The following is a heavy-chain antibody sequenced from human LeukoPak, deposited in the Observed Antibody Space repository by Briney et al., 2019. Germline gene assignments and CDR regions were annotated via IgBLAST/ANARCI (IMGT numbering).Heavy chain of an antibody. Sequence: GASVKVSCKASGYSFTNYGISWVRQAPGQGLEWMGWINPNSGGTNYAQKFQGRVTMTRDTSISTAYMELSRLRSDDPAVYYCARDPDYGGNSVWFDPWGQGTLVTVSS. CDR2: INPNSGGT. V-gene: IGHV1-2*02. CDR3: ARDPDYGGNSVWFDP. CDR1: GYSFTNYG. J-gene: IGHJ5*02. D-gene: IGHD4-23*01.